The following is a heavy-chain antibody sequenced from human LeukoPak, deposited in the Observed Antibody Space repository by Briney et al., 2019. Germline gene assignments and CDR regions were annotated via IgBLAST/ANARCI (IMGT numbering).Heavy chain of an antibody. CDR2: IRYDGSNK. V-gene: IGHV3-30*02. CDR1: GFTFSSYG. Sequence: PGGSLRLSCAASGFTFSSYGMHWVRQAPGKGLEWVAFIRYDGSNKYYADSVKGRFTISRDNAKNSLYLQINSLRAEDTAVYYCARASITMARGELVFYFDYWGQGTLVTVSS. CDR3: ARASITMARGELVFYFDY. D-gene: IGHD3-10*01. J-gene: IGHJ4*02.